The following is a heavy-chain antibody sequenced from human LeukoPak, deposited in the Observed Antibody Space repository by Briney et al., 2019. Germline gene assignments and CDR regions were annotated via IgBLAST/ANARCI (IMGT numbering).Heavy chain of an antibody. CDR3: ARDRYSSGWSLDAFDI. Sequence: PGGSLRLSCAASGFTFSSYSMNWVRQAPGKGLEWVSSISSSSSYIYYADSVKGRFTISRDNAKNSLYLQMNSLRAEDTAVYYCARDRYSSGWSLDAFDIWGQGTMVTVSS. CDR1: GFTFSSYS. CDR2: ISSSSSYI. V-gene: IGHV3-21*01. J-gene: IGHJ3*02. D-gene: IGHD6-19*01.